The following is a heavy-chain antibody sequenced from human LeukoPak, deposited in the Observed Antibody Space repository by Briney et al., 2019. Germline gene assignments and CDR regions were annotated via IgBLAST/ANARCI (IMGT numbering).Heavy chain of an antibody. CDR2: ISSSGGST. D-gene: IGHD3-10*01. V-gene: IGHV3-23*01. CDR1: GFTFSSYA. Sequence: EGSLRISCAASGFTFSSYAMSWVRQAPGKGLEWVSDISSSGGSTYYADSVKGRFTISRDNSKNTLYLQMNSLRAEDTAVYYCAKGDSTTLLRPYYFDYWGQGTLVTVSS. CDR3: AKGDSTTLLRPYYFDY. J-gene: IGHJ4*02.